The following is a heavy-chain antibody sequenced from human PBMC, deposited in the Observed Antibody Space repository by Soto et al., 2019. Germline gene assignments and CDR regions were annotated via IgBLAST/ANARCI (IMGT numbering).Heavy chain of an antibody. CDR3: ARVRGTAGKRYFDY. J-gene: IGHJ4*02. CDR1: GGSMSSYY. Sequence: SETLSLTCTVSGGSMSSYYWNWMRQPPGKGLEWIGYIYYSGSTTYNPSLKSRVTISVDSSKNQFSLKVTSVTAADTAVYYCARVRGTAGKRYFDYWGQGTLVTAPQ. D-gene: IGHD6-13*01. V-gene: IGHV4-59*01. CDR2: IYYSGST.